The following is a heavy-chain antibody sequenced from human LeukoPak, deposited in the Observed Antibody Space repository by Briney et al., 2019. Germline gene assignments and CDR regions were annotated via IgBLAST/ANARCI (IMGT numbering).Heavy chain of an antibody. CDR3: ARDQDIVVVVAALRQREMGGFDP. D-gene: IGHD2-15*01. CDR1: GYTFTNYD. Sequence: ASVKVSCKGSGYTFTNYDINCVRQATGQGPEWMGWMYPKSGNTGYAQKSQGRVTMTRNTSISTAYMELSSLRSDDTAVYYCARDQDIVVVVAALRQREMGGFDPWGQGTLVTVSS. V-gene: IGHV1-8*01. J-gene: IGHJ5*02. CDR2: MYPKSGNT.